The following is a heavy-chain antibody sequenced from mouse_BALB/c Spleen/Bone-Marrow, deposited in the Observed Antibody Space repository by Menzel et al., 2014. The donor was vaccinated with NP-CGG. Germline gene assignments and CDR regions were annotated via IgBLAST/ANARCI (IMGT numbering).Heavy chain of an antibody. Sequence: VQLQQSAAELARPGASVKMSCRASGYTFTTYTIQWVKQRPGQGLEWIGYINPSRGYTEYNQKFKDKTTLTADKSSSTAYTQLSSLTSEDSAVYYCAREGTYYAYFDYWGQGTTLSVSS. CDR3: AREGTYYAYFDY. CDR1: GYTFTTYT. CDR2: INPSRGYT. D-gene: IGHD1-1*01. V-gene: IGHV1-4*02. J-gene: IGHJ2*01.